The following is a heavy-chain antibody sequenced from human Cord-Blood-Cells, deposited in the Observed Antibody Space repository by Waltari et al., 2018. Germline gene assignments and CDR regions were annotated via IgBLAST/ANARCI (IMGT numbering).Heavy chain of an antibody. CDR2: ISANNGNT. Sequence: QVQLVQSGAEVKKPGASVKVSCQAPGYTFTSSGISWVRQTPGQGLEWMGWISANNGNTNYAQKLQGRVTMTTDTATSTAYMELRSLRSDDTAVYYCATTGGDAISAFDIWGQGTMVTVSS. CDR1: GYTFTSSG. D-gene: IGHD2-8*02. J-gene: IGHJ3*02. CDR3: ATTGGDAISAFDI. V-gene: IGHV1-18*01.